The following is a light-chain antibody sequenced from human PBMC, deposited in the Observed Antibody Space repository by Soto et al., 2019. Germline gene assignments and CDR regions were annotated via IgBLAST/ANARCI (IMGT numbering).Light chain of an antibody. CDR2: GAS. V-gene: IGKV3-20*01. J-gene: IGKJ1*01. Sequence: EIVLTQSPGTLSLSPGERATLSCRASQSVSNNYLAWYQQKPGQAPRLLIYGASSRATGIPDRFSGSGSGTDFTLTISRLEPEEFAVYYCQQYSSSPRTFGQGTKVEIK. CDR3: QQYSSSPRT. CDR1: QSVSNNY.